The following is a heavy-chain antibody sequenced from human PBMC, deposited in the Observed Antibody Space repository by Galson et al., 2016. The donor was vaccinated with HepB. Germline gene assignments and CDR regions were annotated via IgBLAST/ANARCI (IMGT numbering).Heavy chain of an antibody. CDR3: ARDKESQVVRRLFDY. Sequence: SLRLSCAASGFTFSNYAMHWVRQAPGKGLEWVAVIWYGGNHKNYADSVKGRFTISRDNSKNTLYLQMNSLRAEDTAVYYCARDKESQVVRRLFDYWGQGTLVTVSS. V-gene: IGHV3-33*01. J-gene: IGHJ4*02. D-gene: IGHD2-15*01. CDR2: IWYGGNHK. CDR1: GFTFSNYA.